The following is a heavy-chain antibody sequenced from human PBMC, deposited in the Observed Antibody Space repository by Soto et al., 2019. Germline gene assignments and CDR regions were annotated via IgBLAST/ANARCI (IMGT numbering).Heavy chain of an antibody. V-gene: IGHV3-33*01. D-gene: IGHD2-21*02. CDR3: ARVSCGGDCLTGWFDP. CDR1: GFTFSSYG. J-gene: IGHJ5*02. CDR2: IWYDGSNK. Sequence: QVQLVESGGGVVQPGRSLRLSCAASGFTFSSYGMHWVRQAPGKGLEWVAVIWYDGSNKYYADSVKGRFTISRDNSKNTLYLQMTSLRAGDTAVYYCARVSCGGDCLTGWFDPWGQGTLFTVSS.